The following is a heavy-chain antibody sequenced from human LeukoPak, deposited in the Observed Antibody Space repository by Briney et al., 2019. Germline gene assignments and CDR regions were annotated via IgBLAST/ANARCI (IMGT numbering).Heavy chain of an antibody. CDR3: AKDAQRGFDYSNSLEY. CDR1: GFIFNHHA. Sequence: PGGSLRLSCAASGFIFNHHAMHWARQAPGKGLQWVAVIWSDKSNRFYADSVRGRFTISRDDSRKTVYLQMERLTAEDTAIYYCAKDAQRGFDYSNSLEYWGQGALVTVAS. CDR2: IWSDKSNR. J-gene: IGHJ4*02. V-gene: IGHV3-33*06. D-gene: IGHD4-11*01.